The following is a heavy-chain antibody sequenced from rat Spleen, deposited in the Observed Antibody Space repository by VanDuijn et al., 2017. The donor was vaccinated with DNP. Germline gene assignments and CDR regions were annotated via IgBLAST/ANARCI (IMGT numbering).Heavy chain of an antibody. J-gene: IGHJ2*01. Sequence: EVQLVESGGGLVQPGRSLKLSCAASGFTFSDYYMAWVRQAPKKGLEWVATINYDGSGTYYRDSVKGRFTISRDTAESTLYLQMDNLRSEDTATYYCARRVYGYYFDYWGQGVMVTVSS. CDR1: GFTFSDYY. V-gene: IGHV5-7*01. CDR2: INYDGSGT. CDR3: ARRVYGYYFDY. D-gene: IGHD1-11*01.